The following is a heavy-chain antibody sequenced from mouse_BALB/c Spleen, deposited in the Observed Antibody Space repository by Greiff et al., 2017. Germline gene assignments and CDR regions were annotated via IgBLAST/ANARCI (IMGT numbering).Heavy chain of an antibody. Sequence: EVKVEESGGGLVKPGGSLKLSCAASGFTFSSYAMTWVRQTPEKRLEWVASISSGGSTYYPDSVKGRFTISRDNARNILYLQMSSLRSEDTAMYYCAREITTGHYYAMDYWGQGTSVTVSS. D-gene: IGHD2-4*01. CDR3: AREITTGHYYAMDY. V-gene: IGHV5-6-5*01. CDR1: GFTFSSYA. J-gene: IGHJ4*01. CDR2: ISSGGST.